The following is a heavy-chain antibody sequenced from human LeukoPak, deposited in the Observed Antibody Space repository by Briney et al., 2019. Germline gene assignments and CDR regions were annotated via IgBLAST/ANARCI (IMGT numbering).Heavy chain of an antibody. CDR2: ISHSGST. D-gene: IGHD5-18*01. CDR1: GYSISSGYY. J-gene: IGHJ4*02. Sequence: SETLSLTCAVSGYSISSGYYWGWIRQPPGKGLDWFGSISHSGSTYYNPSLRGRVTISIDTSKNQFSLRLNSVTATDTAVYYCARVGGYSYGNYYFNYWGQGTLVTVSS. V-gene: IGHV4-38-2*01. CDR3: ARVGGYSYGNYYFNY.